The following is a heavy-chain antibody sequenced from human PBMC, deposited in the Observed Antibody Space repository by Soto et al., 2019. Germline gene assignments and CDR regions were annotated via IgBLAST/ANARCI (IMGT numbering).Heavy chain of an antibody. D-gene: IGHD3-3*01. CDR3: ARHNDFWSGYYYGMDV. CDR1: GYTFTSYA. V-gene: IGHV1-3*01. Sequence: ASVKVSCKASGYTFTSYAMHWVRQAPGQRLEWMGWINAGNGNTKYSQKFQGRVTITRDTSASTAYMELSSLRSEDTAVYYCARHNDFWSGYYYGMDVWGQGTTVTVSS. CDR2: INAGNGNT. J-gene: IGHJ6*02.